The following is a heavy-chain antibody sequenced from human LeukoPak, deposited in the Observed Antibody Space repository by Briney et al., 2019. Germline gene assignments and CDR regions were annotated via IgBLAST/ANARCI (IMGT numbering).Heavy chain of an antibody. V-gene: IGHV3-9*01. J-gene: IGHJ4*02. CDR3: AKDMSVRDDDYFDY. Sequence: GGSLRLSCAASGFTFYDYAMPWVRHAPGKGLEAVSGISWNSGSIAYAASVKGRFTISRDNAKKSLYLQMNRLRAEDTALYYCAKDMSVRDDDYFDYWGQGTLVTVSS. CDR2: ISWNSGSI. CDR1: GFTFYDYA. D-gene: IGHD1-1*01.